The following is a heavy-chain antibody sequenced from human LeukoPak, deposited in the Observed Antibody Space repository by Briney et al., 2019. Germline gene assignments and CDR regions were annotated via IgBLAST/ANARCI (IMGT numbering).Heavy chain of an antibody. CDR1: GFTFSSYA. V-gene: IGHV3-23*01. CDR3: AKRVQYGSGSSLFFAY. J-gene: IGHJ4*02. Sequence: GGSLRLSCAASGFTFSSYAMSWVRQAPGKGLEWVSAISGRGGSTYYADSVTGRFSISRDNPTHTLYLQMNSLRAEDTAVYYCAKRVQYGSGSSLFFAYWGQGTLVTVSS. D-gene: IGHD3-10*01. CDR2: ISGRGGST.